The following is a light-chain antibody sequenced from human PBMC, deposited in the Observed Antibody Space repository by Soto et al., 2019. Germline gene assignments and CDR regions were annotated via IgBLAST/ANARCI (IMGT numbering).Light chain of an antibody. CDR3: QQYNNWPPST. Sequence: MVLPKSKGTLSLSPEERATLSCRASQSVSNNYLAWYQQKPGQAPRLLIYNASSRATGIPARFSGSGSGTEFTLTISSLQSEDFAVYYCQQYNNWPPSTFGQGTRLEIK. V-gene: IGKV3-15*01. J-gene: IGKJ5*01. CDR2: NAS. CDR1: QSVSNN.